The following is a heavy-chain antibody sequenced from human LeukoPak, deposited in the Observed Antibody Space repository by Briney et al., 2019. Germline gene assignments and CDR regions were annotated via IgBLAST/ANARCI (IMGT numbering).Heavy chain of an antibody. J-gene: IGHJ4*02. V-gene: IGHV3-20*04. CDR3: VTEVSGSFPT. CDR2: INGNGGST. D-gene: IGHD1-26*01. Sequence: GGSLRLSCAASGFTFDNYGMSWVRQVPGKGLEWVSSINGNGGSTAYADSVKGRFTISRDNAKNSLYLQMNSLRAEDTAVYYCVTEVSGSFPTWGQGTLVTVSS. CDR1: GFTFDNYG.